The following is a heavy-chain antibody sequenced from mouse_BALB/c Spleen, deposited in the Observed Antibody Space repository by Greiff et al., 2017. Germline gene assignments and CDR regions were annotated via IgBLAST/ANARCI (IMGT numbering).Heavy chain of an antibody. CDR3: ARAHYGSSYWYFDV. CDR1: GDSITSGY. Sequence: VQLQQSGPSLVKPSQTLSLTCSVTGDSITSGYWNWIRKFPGNKLEYMGYISYSGSTYYNPSLKSRISITRDTSKNQYYLQLNSVTTEDTATYYCARAHYGSSYWYFDVWGAGTTVTVSS. J-gene: IGHJ1*01. V-gene: IGHV3-8*02. CDR2: ISYSGST. D-gene: IGHD1-1*01.